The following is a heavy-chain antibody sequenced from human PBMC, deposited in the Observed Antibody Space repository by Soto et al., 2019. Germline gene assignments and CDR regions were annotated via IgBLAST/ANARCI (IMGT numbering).Heavy chain of an antibody. Sequence: VGSLRLSCAASGFTFSSYGMHWVRQAPGKGLEWVAVIWYDGSNKYYADSVKGRFTISRDNSKNTLYLQMNSLRAEDTAVYYCARVRRYSSSWPDYYYYGMDVWGQGTTVTVSS. CDR2: IWYDGSNK. D-gene: IGHD6-13*01. CDR3: ARVRRYSSSWPDYYYYGMDV. J-gene: IGHJ6*02. V-gene: IGHV3-33*01. CDR1: GFTFSSYG.